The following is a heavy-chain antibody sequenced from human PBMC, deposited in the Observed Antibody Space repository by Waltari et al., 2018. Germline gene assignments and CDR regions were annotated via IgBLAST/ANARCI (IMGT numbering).Heavy chain of an antibody. CDR3: ARRNSGSYRTAYDY. CDR2: INPSGST. V-gene: IGHV4-34*01. CDR1: GGSFSGYY. D-gene: IGHD1-26*01. Sequence: QVQLQQWGAGLLKPSETLSLTCAVYGGSFSGYYWSWIRQPPGKGLEWIGEINPSGSTNYNPSLNSRVTISVDTSKNQFSLKLSSVTAADTAVYYCARRNSGSYRTAYDYWGQGTLVTVSS. J-gene: IGHJ4*02.